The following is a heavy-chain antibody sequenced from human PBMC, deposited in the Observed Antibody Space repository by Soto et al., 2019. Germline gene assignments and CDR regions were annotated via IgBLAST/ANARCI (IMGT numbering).Heavy chain of an antibody. CDR2: ISYDGSNK. Sequence: QVQLVESGGGVVQPGRSLRLSCAASGFPFRSYTMQWVRKAPGKGLEWVAFISYDGSNKYYVDSVKGRFTVSRDNSRNTLFLQMNRLRTDDTALYFCARDGGSGWYYWGRGTLVTVSS. D-gene: IGHD6-19*01. V-gene: IGHV3-30-3*01. J-gene: IGHJ4*02. CDR1: GFPFRSYT. CDR3: ARDGGSGWYY.